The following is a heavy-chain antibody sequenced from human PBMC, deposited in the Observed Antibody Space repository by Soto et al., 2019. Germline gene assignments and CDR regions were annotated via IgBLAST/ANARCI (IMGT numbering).Heavy chain of an antibody. CDR2: IKQDGSEK. D-gene: IGHD6-13*01. CDR3: ARAGSWYGHSYYYYGMDV. Sequence: GGLRLSCAASGFAISSYWMSWVRQAPGKGLEWVANIKQDGSEKDYVDSVKGRFTISRDNAKNSLYLQMNSLRAEDTAVYYCARAGSWYGHSYYYYGMDVWGQGTTVTVSS. J-gene: IGHJ6*02. V-gene: IGHV3-7*01. CDR1: GFAISSYW.